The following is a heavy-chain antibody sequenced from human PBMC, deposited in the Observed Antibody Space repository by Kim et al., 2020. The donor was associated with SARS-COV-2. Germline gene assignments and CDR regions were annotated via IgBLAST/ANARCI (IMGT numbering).Heavy chain of an antibody. CDR3: ARGIAVAGYFDY. D-gene: IGHD6-19*01. V-gene: IGHV3-48*02. CDR2: ISRSTTNI. J-gene: IGHJ4*02. Sequence: GGSLRLSCAASGFTVSSYGMNWVRQAPGKGLEWVSSISRSTTNIYYADSVKGRFTISRDNAKNSLYLQMNSLRDEDTAVYYCARGIAVAGYFDYWGQGTL. CDR1: GFTVSSYG.